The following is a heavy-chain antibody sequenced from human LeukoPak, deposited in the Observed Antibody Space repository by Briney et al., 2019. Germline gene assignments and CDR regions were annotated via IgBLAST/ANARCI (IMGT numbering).Heavy chain of an antibody. CDR3: ARVAVAGTPLYYYYYMDV. CDR1: GFTFSGFA. J-gene: IGHJ6*03. V-gene: IGHV3-23*01. D-gene: IGHD6-19*01. Sequence: PGGSLRLSCAASGFTFSGFAMSWIRQAPGKGLEWVSSISRSGESTFYADSVRGRFTISRDNSKNTLYLQMNSLRAEDTAVYYCARVAVAGTPLYYYYYMDVWGKGTTVTVSS. CDR2: ISRSGEST.